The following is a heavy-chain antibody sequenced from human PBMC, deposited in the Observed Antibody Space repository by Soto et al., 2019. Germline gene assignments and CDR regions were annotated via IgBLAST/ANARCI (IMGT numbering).Heavy chain of an antibody. D-gene: IGHD1-26*01. Sequence: GGSLRLSCAASGFTFSSYSMNWVRQAPGKGLEWVSYISSSSSTIYYADSVKGRFTISRDNAKNSLYLQMNSLRAEDTAVYYCARGMGSHAQPPDYWGQGTLVTVSS. CDR2: ISSSSSTI. CDR1: GFTFSSYS. J-gene: IGHJ4*02. V-gene: IGHV3-48*01. CDR3: ARGMGSHAQPPDY.